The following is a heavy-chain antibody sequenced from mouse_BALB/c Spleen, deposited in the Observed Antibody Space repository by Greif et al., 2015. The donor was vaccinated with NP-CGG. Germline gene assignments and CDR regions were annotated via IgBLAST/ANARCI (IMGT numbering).Heavy chain of an antibody. CDR2: ISSGSSTI. CDR3: AREERGDYYGSSYGYAMDY. V-gene: IGHV5-17*02. CDR1: GFTFSSFG. Sequence: EVQVVESGGGLVQPGGSRKLSCAASGFTFSSFGMHWVRQAPEKGLEWVAYISSGSSTIYYADTVKGRFTISRDNPKNTLFLQMTSLRSEDTAMYYCAREERGDYYGSSYGYAMDYWGQGTSVTVSS. J-gene: IGHJ4*01. D-gene: IGHD1-1*01.